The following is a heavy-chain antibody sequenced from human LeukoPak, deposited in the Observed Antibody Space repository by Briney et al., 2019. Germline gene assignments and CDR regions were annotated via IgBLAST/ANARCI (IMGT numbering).Heavy chain of an antibody. CDR3: ARGLGYYDSSGYLLDAFDI. CDR1: GYTFTSYG. D-gene: IGHD3-22*01. J-gene: IGHJ3*02. V-gene: IGHV1-18*01. CDR2: ISAYNGNT. Sequence: ASVMVSCKASGYTFTSYGITWVRQAPGQGLEWMGWISAYNGNTYYAQKLQGRVTMTTDTSTSTAYMEVRSLRSDDTAVYYCARGLGYYDSSGYLLDAFDIWGQGTMVTVSS.